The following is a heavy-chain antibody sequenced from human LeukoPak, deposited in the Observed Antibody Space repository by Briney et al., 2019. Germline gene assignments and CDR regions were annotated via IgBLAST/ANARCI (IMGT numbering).Heavy chain of an antibody. V-gene: IGHV4-30-4*01. CDR3: ARPYYYDSRIDP. CDR1: GGSISSGDYY. D-gene: IGHD3-22*01. J-gene: IGHJ5*02. Sequence: SQTLSLTCTVSGGSISSGDYYWSWIRQPPGKGLGWIGYFYYSGSTYYNPSLKSRVTISIDTSKNQFSLKLSSVTAADTAVYYCARPYYYDSRIDPWGQGTLVTVSS. CDR2: FYYSGST.